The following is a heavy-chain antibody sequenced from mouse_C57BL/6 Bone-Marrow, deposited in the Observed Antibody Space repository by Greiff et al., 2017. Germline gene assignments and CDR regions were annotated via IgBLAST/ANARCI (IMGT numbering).Heavy chain of an antibody. V-gene: IGHV1-64*01. J-gene: IGHJ4*01. D-gene: IGHD1-1*01. CDR1: GYAFSSYW. CDR3: VTTVVADAMDY. Sequence: VQLQESGAELVKPGASVKISCKASGYAFSSYWMNWVKQRPGQGLEWIGMIHPNSGSTNYNEKFKSKATLTVDKSSSTAYMQLSSLTSEDSAVYYCVTTVVADAMDYWGQGTSVTVSS. CDR2: IHPNSGST.